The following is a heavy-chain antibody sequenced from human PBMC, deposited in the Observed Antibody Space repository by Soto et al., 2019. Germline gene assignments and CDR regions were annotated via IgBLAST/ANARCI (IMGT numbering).Heavy chain of an antibody. J-gene: IGHJ6*02. CDR3: ARPYSSSWYYYGMDV. CDR2: MNPNSGNT. Sequence: QVQLVQSGAEVKKPGASVKVSCKASGYTFTSYDINWVRQATGQGLEWMGWMNPNSGNTGYAQKFQGRVTMTRNTSTSTAYMELSSLRSEDTAVYYCARPYSSSWYYYGMDVWGQGTTVTVSS. V-gene: IGHV1-8*01. D-gene: IGHD6-13*01. CDR1: GYTFTSYD.